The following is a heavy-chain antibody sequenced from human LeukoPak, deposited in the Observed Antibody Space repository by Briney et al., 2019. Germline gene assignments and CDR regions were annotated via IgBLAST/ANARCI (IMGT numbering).Heavy chain of an antibody. CDR3: ARASRGSGWYRVCYYGMDV. V-gene: IGHV1-46*01. D-gene: IGHD6-19*01. Sequence: ASVKVSCKASGYTFTSYYMHWVRQAPGQGLEWMGIINPSGGSTSYAQKFQGRVTMTRDTSTSTVYMELSSLRSDDTAVYYCARASRGSGWYRVCYYGMDVWGQGTTVTVSS. CDR1: GYTFTSYY. CDR2: INPSGGST. J-gene: IGHJ6*02.